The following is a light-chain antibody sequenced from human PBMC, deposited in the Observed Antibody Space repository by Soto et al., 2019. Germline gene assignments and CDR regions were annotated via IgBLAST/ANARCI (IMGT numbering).Light chain of an antibody. V-gene: IGKV3-20*01. CDR3: HQYFSSPRT. CDR1: QSVSSSY. Sequence: EIVLTQSPGTLSLSPGERATLSCRASQSVSSSYLAWYQKNTGKAPRILIYGAFSRTTGIPVMFSGSGYAKEFTLTISSLAPEDFAVYYCHQYFSSPRTVGQGTKGEIK. CDR2: GAF. J-gene: IGKJ1*01.